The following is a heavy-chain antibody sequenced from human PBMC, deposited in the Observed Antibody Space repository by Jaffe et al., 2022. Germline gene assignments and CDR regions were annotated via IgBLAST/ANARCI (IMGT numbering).Heavy chain of an antibody. CDR3: ARLGYCSSTSCYVGYYYYYMDV. CDR2: INHSGST. Sequence: QVQLQQWGAGLLKPSETLSLTCAVYGGSFSGYYWSWIRQPPGKGLEWIGEINHSGSTNYNPSLKSRVTISVDTSKNQFSLKLSSVTAADTAVYYCARLGYCSSTSCYVGYYYYYMDVWGKGTTVTVSS. V-gene: IGHV4-34*01. J-gene: IGHJ6*03. D-gene: IGHD2-2*01. CDR1: GGSFSGYY.